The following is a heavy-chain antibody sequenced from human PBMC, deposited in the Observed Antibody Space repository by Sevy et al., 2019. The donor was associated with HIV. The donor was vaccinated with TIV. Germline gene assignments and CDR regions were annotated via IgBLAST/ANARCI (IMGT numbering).Heavy chain of an antibody. CDR1: GFTFSSYW. CDR2: INTDGSST. Sequence: GGSLRLSCAASGFTFSSYWLHWVRQAPGKGLVWVSRINTDGSSTTYADSVKGRFTISTDNAKNTLYLQMNSLRAEDTAVYYCARDRGSSSWYNWFDPWGQGTLVTVSS. D-gene: IGHD6-13*01. V-gene: IGHV3-74*01. J-gene: IGHJ5*02. CDR3: ARDRGSSSWYNWFDP.